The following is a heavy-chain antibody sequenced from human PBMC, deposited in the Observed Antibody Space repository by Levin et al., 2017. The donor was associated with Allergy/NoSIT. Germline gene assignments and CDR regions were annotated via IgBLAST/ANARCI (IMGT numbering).Heavy chain of an antibody. CDR3: ARDEVYCSSTSCYANWFDP. D-gene: IGHD2-2*01. V-gene: IGHV1-46*01. Sequence: ASVKVSCKASGYTFTSYYMHWVRQAPGQGLEWMGIINPSGGSTSYAQKFQGRVTMTRDTSTSTVYMELSSLRSEDTAVYYCARDEVYCSSTSCYANWFDPWGQGTLVTVSS. J-gene: IGHJ5*02. CDR2: INPSGGST. CDR1: GYTFTSYY.